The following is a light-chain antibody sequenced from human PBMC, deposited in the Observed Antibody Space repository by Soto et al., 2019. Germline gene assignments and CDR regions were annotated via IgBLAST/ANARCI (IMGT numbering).Light chain of an antibody. Sequence: QPVLTQSSSASASLGSSVKLTCTLSSGHSSYIIEWHQQQPGKAPRYLMKLGGSGSFNKGSGVPDRFSGSSSGADRYLTISNLQFEDEADYYCETWDSNTRVFGGGTKLTVL. CDR2: LGGSGSF. V-gene: IGLV4-60*02. CDR1: SGHSSYI. J-gene: IGLJ3*02. CDR3: ETWDSNTRV.